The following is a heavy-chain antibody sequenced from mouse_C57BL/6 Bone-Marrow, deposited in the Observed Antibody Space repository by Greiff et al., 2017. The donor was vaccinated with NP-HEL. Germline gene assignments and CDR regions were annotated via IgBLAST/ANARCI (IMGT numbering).Heavy chain of an antibody. V-gene: IGHV2-5*01. J-gene: IGHJ4*01. CDR2: IWRGGST. CDR1: GFSLTSYG. CDR3: AKAYYSNCYYAMDY. D-gene: IGHD2-5*01. Sequence: VHLVESGPGLVQPSQSLSITCTVSGFSLTSYGVHWVRQSPGKGLEWLGVIWRGGSTDYNAAFMSRLSITKDNSKSQVFFKMNSLQADDTAIYYCAKAYYSNCYYAMDYWGQGTSVTVSS.